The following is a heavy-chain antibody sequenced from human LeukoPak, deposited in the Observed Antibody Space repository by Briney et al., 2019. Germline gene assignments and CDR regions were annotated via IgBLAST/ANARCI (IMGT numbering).Heavy chain of an antibody. J-gene: IGHJ4*02. CDR3: ARTRKTYYDSSGYYSAFDY. V-gene: IGHV4-59*08. Sequence: PSETLSLTCTVSGGSITNYYWSWIRQPPGKGLEWIGYISDSGSTNYNPSLKSRVTISLDTPKNQFSLKLSSVTAADTAVYYCARTRKTYYDSSGYYSAFDYWGQGILVTVSS. CDR1: GGSITNYY. D-gene: IGHD3-22*01. CDR2: ISDSGST.